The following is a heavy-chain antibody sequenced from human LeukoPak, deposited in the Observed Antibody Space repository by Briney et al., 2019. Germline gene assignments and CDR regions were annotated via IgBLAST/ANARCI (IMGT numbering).Heavy chain of an antibody. CDR2: IYTSGST. V-gene: IGHV4-61*02. CDR3: ARVAAGTIDY. Sequence: SETLSLTCTVSGGSISSGSYYWSWIRQPAGKGLEWIGRIYTSGSTNYNPSLKSRVTISVDRSKNQFSLKLSSVTAADTAVYYCARVAAGTIDYWGQGTLVTVSS. CDR1: GGSISSGSYY. D-gene: IGHD6-13*01. J-gene: IGHJ4*02.